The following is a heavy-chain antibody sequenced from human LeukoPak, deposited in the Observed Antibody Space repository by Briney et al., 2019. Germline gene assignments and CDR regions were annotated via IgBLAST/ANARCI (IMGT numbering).Heavy chain of an antibody. CDR2: ISGSGGST. CDR3: AKGRIGQYSSGWYLIDAFDI. J-gene: IGHJ3*02. D-gene: IGHD6-19*01. V-gene: IGHV3-23*01. Sequence: GGSLRLSCAASGFTFSSYSMNWVRQAPGKGLEWVSAISGSGGSTYYADSVKGRFTISRDNSKNTLYLQMNSLRAEDTAVYYCAKGRIGQYSSGWYLIDAFDIWGQGTMVTVSS. CDR1: GFTFSSYS.